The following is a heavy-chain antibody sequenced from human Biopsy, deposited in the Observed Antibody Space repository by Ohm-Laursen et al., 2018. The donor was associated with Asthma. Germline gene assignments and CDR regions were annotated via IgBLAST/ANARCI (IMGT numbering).Heavy chain of an antibody. D-gene: IGHD1-1*01. CDR3: VRDGTDDALDI. CDR2: ISKDASTQ. Sequence: SLRLSCTATGFSFSNFAIHWVRQAPGKGLEWVGVISKDASTQDYADSVKGRFTMARDNSKNTLDLQMNSLREEDTAVYYCVRDGTDDALDIWGQGTVVSVSS. CDR1: GFSFSNFA. J-gene: IGHJ3*02. V-gene: IGHV3-30*01.